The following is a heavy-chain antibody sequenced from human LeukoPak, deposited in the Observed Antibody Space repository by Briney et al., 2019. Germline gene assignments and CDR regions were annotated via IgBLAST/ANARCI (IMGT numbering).Heavy chain of an antibody. Sequence: SETLSLTCTVSGGSISSGGYYWSWIRQHPGKSLEWIGYIYYSESTYYNPSLKSRVTISVDTSKNQFSLKLSSVTAADTAVYYCARGRGGSMIVVVIAFDYWGQGTLVTVSS. CDR2: IYYSEST. V-gene: IGHV4-31*03. D-gene: IGHD3-22*01. CDR1: GGSISSGGYY. J-gene: IGHJ4*02. CDR3: ARGRGGSMIVVVIAFDY.